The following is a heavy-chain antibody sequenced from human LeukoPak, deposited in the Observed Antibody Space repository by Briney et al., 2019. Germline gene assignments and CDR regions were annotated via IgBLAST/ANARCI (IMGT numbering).Heavy chain of an antibody. J-gene: IGHJ4*02. D-gene: IGHD5-18*01. CDR1: GYTFTSYD. V-gene: IGHV1-8*01. CDR3: ARGVGHRGQEHSYVYYFDY. Sequence: ASVKVSCKASGYTFTSYDINWVRQATGQGLEWMGWINPNSGNADYAQKFQGRVTITRDTSISTAYMELSSLRSEDTAVYYCARGVGHRGQEHSYVYYFDYWGQGPLVTVSS. CDR2: INPNSGNA.